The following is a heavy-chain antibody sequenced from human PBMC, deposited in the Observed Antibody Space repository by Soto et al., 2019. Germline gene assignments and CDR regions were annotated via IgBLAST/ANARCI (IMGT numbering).Heavy chain of an antibody. CDR3: ARGSGSYLDY. D-gene: IGHD3-10*01. CDR2: IYYSGST. J-gene: IGHJ4*02. CDR1: GGSISSYY. Sequence: QVQLQESGPGLVKPSETLSLTCTVYGGSISSYYWSWIRQPPGKGLEWIGYIYYSGSTNYNPSLTSRVTISVDTSKNQSSLELSSVTAAEAAVYYCARGSGSYLDYWGQGTLVTVSS. V-gene: IGHV4-59*01.